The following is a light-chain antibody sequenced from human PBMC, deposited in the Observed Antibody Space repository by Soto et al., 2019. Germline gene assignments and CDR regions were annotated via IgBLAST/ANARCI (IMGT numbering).Light chain of an antibody. CDR3: QNYDSDPIT. V-gene: IGKV1-27*01. CDR2: AAS. J-gene: IGKJ5*01. Sequence: IQMTHSPSSLSASVGSRVSITCRASQDISKYLAWYQQEPGKVPKVLIYAASILQPGVPSRFSGSGSGTDFTLTISSLQPDDIATYYCQNYDSDPITCGQGTRLEI. CDR1: QDISKY.